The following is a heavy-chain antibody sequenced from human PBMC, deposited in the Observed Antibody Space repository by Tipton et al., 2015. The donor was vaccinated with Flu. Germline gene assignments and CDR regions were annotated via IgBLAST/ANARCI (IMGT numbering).Heavy chain of an antibody. CDR1: GYTFIEYA. CDR2: INPYSGNA. Sequence: QVQLVQSGAEVKKPGASVEVSCKASGYTFIEYAISWVRQAPGRGLEWMGWINPYSGNANYAQKVQGRVTMTTETSTGTAYMELGSLRSDDTAVYYCARVPTGRYKNNWYYFDFWGQGTLVTVSS. V-gene: IGHV1-18*01. D-gene: IGHD1-1*01. J-gene: IGHJ4*02. CDR3: ARVPTGRYKNNWYYFDF.